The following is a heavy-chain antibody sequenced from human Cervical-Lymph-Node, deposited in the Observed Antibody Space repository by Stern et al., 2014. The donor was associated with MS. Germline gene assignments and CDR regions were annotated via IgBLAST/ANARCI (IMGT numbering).Heavy chain of an antibody. Sequence: EVQLVESGGGLVQPGGSLRLSCAVSGFTFSNFPMTWVRQAPGQGLEWVSGISGSGGSFYYADSVKGRFTISRDNSKNTLYLQMISLRVEDTALYYCAKDSIRAVFFSGGYPDSWGQGTLVTVSS. V-gene: IGHV3-23*04. D-gene: IGHD5-12*01. CDR1: GFTFSNFP. J-gene: IGHJ5*01. CDR3: AKDSIRAVFFSGGYPDS. CDR2: ISGSGGSF.